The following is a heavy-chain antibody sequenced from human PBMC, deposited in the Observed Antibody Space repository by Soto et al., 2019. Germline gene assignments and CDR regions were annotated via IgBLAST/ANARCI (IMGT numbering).Heavy chain of an antibody. J-gene: IGHJ5*02. D-gene: IGHD3-16*01. CDR3: ARVPIDTYMIYWSDP. V-gene: IGHV4-61*08. CDR2: IYFSGRT. Sequence: LSLTCTVSGDSVSSGDYYWTWIRQPPGKGLEWVGHIYFSGRTNYIPTLESRVTISLDTSKNQFSLKLTSVTAADTAVYYCARVPIDTYMIYWSDPWGQGTLVTVSS. CDR1: GDSVSSGDYY.